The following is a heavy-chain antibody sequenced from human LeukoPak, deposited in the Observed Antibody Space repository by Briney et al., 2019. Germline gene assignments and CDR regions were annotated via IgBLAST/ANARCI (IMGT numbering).Heavy chain of an antibody. J-gene: IGHJ4*02. V-gene: IGHV4-38-2*01. CDR1: GYSISSGYY. CDR3: ARVDSSGSLYYFDY. CDR2: IYHSGST. Sequence: SETLSLTCAVSGYSISSGYYWGWIRQPPGKGVEWIGSIYHSGSTYYNPSLKSRVTISVDTSKNQFSLKLSSVTAADTAVYYCARVDSSGSLYYFDYWGQGTLVTVSS. D-gene: IGHD3-22*01.